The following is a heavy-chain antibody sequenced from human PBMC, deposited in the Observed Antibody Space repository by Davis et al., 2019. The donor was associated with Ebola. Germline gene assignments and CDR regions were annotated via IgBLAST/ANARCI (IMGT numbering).Heavy chain of an antibody. Sequence: PSETLSLTCTVSGGSVSSGSYYWSWIRQPPGKGLEWIGYIYYSGSTNYNPSLKSRVTISVDTSKNQFSLKLSSVTAADTAVYYCARQGYSGYDPYYYGMDVWGQGTTVTVSS. CDR1: GGSVSSGSYY. J-gene: IGHJ6*02. D-gene: IGHD5-12*01. CDR2: IYYSGST. V-gene: IGHV4-61*01. CDR3: ARQGYSGYDPYYYGMDV.